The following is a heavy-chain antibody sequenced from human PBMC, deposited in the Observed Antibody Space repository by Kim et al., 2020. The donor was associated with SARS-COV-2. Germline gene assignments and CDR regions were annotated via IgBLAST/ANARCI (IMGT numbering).Heavy chain of an antibody. CDR2: INHSGST. V-gene: IGHV4-34*01. CDR1: GGSFSGYY. D-gene: IGHD5-18*01. Sequence: SETLSLTCAVYGGSFSGYYLSWIRQPPGKGLEWIGEINHSGSTNYNPSLKSRVTISVDTSKNQFSLKLSSVTAADTAVYYCARGGRYSYGYIDYWGQGTLVTVSS. CDR3: ARGGRYSYGYIDY. J-gene: IGHJ4*02.